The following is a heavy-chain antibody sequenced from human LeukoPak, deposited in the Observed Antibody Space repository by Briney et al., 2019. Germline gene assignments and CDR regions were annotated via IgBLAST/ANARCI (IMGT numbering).Heavy chain of an antibody. CDR1: GFTFSSHA. V-gene: IGHV3-23*01. D-gene: IGHD6-19*01. CDR2: ISDSGGST. J-gene: IGHJ6*02. Sequence: GSLRLSCAASGFTFSSHAMSWVRQAPGKGLEWVSGISDSGGSTYYADSVKGRFTISRDNSKNTPYLQMNSLRVGDTAVYYCAKCPQWLRYYGMDVWGQGTTVTVSS. CDR3: AKCPQWLRYYGMDV.